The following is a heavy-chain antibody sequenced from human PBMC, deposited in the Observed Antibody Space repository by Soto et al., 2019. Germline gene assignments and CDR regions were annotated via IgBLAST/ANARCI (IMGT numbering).Heavy chain of an antibody. CDR1: GGSISSGGYS. Sequence: PSETLSVTCTVSGGSISSGGYSWSWIRQSPEKGLEWIGCIYPTGTTYYHPSLKSRVTISVDTSRNQFPLNLTSVTAADTAVYYCARSRVESSSWYLAWNSVDPWGQGTLVTVSS. D-gene: IGHD6-13*01. V-gene: IGHV4-30-2*06. J-gene: IGHJ5*02. CDR2: IYPTGTT. CDR3: ARSRVESSSWYLAWNSVDP.